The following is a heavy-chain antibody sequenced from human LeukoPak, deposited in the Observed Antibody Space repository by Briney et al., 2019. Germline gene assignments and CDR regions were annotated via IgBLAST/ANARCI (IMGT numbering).Heavy chain of an antibody. CDR3: ARDRGVGASSVDS. D-gene: IGHD1-26*01. CDR2: FIPILNMA. J-gene: IGHJ4*02. V-gene: IGHV1-69*04. CDR1: GGPFRTSG. Sequence: SVKVSCKASGGPFRTSGFNWVRQAPGQGLEWMGRFIPILNMADYAQKFQGRVTITADKSTSTAYMELSSLGSEDTAVYYCARDRGVGASSVDSWGQGTLVTVSS.